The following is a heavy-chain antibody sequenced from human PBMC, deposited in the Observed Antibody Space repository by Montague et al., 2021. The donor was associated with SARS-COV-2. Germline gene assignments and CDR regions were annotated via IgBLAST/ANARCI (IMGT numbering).Heavy chain of an antibody. V-gene: IGHV4-34*01. Sequence: SETPSLTCAVYGASSSNYYWSWIRQSPGKGLEWAGEINHSGYTXXXPSXGGRLTISLDSSKKQFSLKMTSVTAADTAIYYCASAPRYSFGFWACWGQGTLVSVSS. CDR1: GASSSNYY. D-gene: IGHD5-12*01. J-gene: IGHJ4*02. CDR3: ASAPRYSFGFWAC. CDR2: INHSGYT.